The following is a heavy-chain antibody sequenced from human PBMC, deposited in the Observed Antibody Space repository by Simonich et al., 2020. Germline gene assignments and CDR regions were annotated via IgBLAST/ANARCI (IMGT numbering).Heavy chain of an antibody. CDR1: GYTFTGYY. D-gene: IGHD6-6*01. CDR2: NNPDGGGT. Sequence: QVQLVQSGAEVKKPGASVKVSCKASGYTFTGYYMHWVRQAPGQGLELMGWNNPDGGGTNYAKKVQGSAPMTRDTSISTAYMELSRLRSDDTAVYYCARVEYSSAGYFDLWGRGTLVTVSS. J-gene: IGHJ2*01. CDR3: ARVEYSSAGYFDL. V-gene: IGHV1-2*02.